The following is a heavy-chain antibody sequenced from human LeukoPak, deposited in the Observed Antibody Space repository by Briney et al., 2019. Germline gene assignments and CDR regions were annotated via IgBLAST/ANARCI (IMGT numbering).Heavy chain of an antibody. D-gene: IGHD6-19*01. CDR2: IKQDGSEK. V-gene: IGHV3-7*02. J-gene: IGHJ4*02. Sequence: GGSLRLSCSVSGFTFSSYSMSWVRQAPGKGLEWVANIKQDGSEKYYLASVKGRFTISRDNAKNSLYLQMNSLRAEDTAVYYCASAPQRAKWLVPWEYWAQGTLVTVSS. CDR3: ASAPQRAKWLVPWEY. CDR1: GFTFSSYS.